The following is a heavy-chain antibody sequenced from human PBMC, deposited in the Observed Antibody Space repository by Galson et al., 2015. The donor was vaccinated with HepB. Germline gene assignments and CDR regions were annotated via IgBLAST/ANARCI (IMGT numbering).Heavy chain of an antibody. D-gene: IGHD2-2*01. CDR1: GYTFTSYA. CDR3: ARSVVVPAAMDNWFDP. J-gene: IGHJ5*02. V-gene: IGHV1-3*01. Sequence: SVKVSCKASGYTFTSYAMHWVRQAPGQRLEWRGWINAGNGNTKYSQKFQGRVTITRDTSASTAYMELSSLRSEDTAVYYCARSVVVPAAMDNWFDPWGQGTLVTVSS. CDR2: INAGNGNT.